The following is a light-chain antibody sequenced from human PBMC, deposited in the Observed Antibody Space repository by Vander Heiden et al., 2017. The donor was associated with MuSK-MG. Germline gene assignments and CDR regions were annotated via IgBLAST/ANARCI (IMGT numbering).Light chain of an antibody. CDR1: QSISSY. J-gene: IGKJ2*01. CDR3: QQSYSTPPVT. CDR2: AAS. Sequence: DIQMTQSPSSLSASVGDRVTITCRASQSISSYLNWYQQKPGKAPKLLIYAASSLQSGVPSRFSGSGYGTDFTLPISSLQPEDFATYYCQQSYSTPPVTFGQGTKLEIK. V-gene: IGKV1-39*01.